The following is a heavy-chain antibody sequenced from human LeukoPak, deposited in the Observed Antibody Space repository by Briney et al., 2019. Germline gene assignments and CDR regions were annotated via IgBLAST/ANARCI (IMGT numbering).Heavy chain of an antibody. D-gene: IGHD6-19*01. V-gene: IGHV4-39*02. Sequence: TSETLSLTCTVSGGSISSSSYYWGWIRQPPGKGLEWIGSIYYSGSTYYNPSLKSRVTISVDTSKNQFSLKLSSVTAADTAVYYCARDGTYSSGWYLPNSYFDYWGQGTLVTVSS. CDR3: ARDGTYSSGWYLPNSYFDY. CDR2: IYYSGST. J-gene: IGHJ4*02. CDR1: GGSISSSSYY.